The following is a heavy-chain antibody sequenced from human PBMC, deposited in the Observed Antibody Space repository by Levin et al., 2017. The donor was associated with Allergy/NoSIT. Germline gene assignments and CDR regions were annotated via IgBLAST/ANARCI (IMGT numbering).Heavy chain of an antibody. J-gene: IGHJ4*02. CDR3: RRGYSAQPRDY. Sequence: PGESLKISCAASGFTVSSNYMSWVRQAPGKGLEWVSVIYSGGSTYYADSVKGRFTISRDNSKNTLYLQMNSLRAEDTAVYYCRRGYSAQPRDYWGQGTLVTVSS. CDR2: IYSGGST. CDR1: GFTVSSNY. D-gene: IGHD5-12*01. V-gene: IGHV3-66*02.